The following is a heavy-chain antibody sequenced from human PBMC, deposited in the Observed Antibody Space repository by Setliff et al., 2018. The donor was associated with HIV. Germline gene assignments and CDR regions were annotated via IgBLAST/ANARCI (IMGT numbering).Heavy chain of an antibody. J-gene: IGHJ6*02. CDR3: ARDRGYSNGLDYYYGMDV. D-gene: IGHD4-4*01. CDR2: INPNSGGT. CDR1: GYTFTDYF. V-gene: IGHV1-2*04. Sequence: ASVKVSCKASGYTFTDYFIHWVRQAPGQGLEWMGWINPNSGGTSYAQKFQDWVTMTRDTSISTAYMELSRLRSDDTAVYYCARDRGYSNGLDYYYGMDVWGQGTTVTVSS.